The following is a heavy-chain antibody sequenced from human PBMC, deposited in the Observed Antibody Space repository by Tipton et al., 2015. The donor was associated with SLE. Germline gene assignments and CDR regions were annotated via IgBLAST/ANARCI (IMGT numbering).Heavy chain of an antibody. J-gene: IGHJ6*03. V-gene: IGHV1-2*06. CDR3: ARDRRSGSQLGHYYYYMDV. D-gene: IGHD1-26*01. Sequence: QSGAEVKKPGASVKVSCKAAGYTFIDYYMHWVRQAPGQGLEWMGRINPNSGGTNYAQNFQGRVTMTRDTSISTAYLELSSLRSDDTAVYYCARDRRSGSQLGHYYYYMDVWGKGTTVTVSS. CDR2: INPNSGGT. CDR1: GYTFIDYY.